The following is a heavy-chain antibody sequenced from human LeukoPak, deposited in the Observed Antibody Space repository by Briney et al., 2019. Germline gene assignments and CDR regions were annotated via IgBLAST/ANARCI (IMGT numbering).Heavy chain of an antibody. CDR2: INIDGSNT. CDR3: ARVTRGSNSFDY. J-gene: IGHJ4*02. CDR1: GFTFSSYW. V-gene: IGHV3-74*01. Sequence: PGGSLRLSCAASGFTFSSYWMHWVRQTPGKGLVWVSRINIDGSNTRYADSVEGRFTISRDKDKNTLYLQMNSLRAEDTAGYYCARVTRGSNSFDYWGQGTLVTVSS. D-gene: IGHD3-16*01.